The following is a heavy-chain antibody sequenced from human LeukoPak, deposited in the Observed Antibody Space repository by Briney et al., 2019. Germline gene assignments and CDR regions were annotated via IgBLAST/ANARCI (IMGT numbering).Heavy chain of an antibody. J-gene: IGHJ4*02. CDR1: GYIFTSYW. CDR3: ARRGDYVWGSYRMYYFDY. CDR2: IDRSDSYT. V-gene: IGHV5-10-1*01. D-gene: IGHD3-16*02. Sequence: GESLMISCKGSGYIFTSYWISWVRQMPGEGLEWMGRIDRSDSYTNYSPSFQGHVTIPADKSISTAYLQWSSLKASDTAMYYCARRGDYVWGSYRMYYFDYWGQGTLVTVSS.